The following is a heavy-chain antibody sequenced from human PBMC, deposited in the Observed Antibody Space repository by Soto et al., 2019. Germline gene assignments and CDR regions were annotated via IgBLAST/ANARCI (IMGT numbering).Heavy chain of an antibody. J-gene: IGHJ5*02. CDR2: INHSGST. D-gene: IGHD6-19*01. CDR3: AFRWLDISPWFDP. Sequence: TLSLTCAVYGGSFSAYYWTWIRQPPGKGLEWIGEINHSGSTNYNPSLKSRVTISVDTSKNQFSLNLSSVTAADTAVYYCAFRWLDISPWFDPWGQGTLVTVSS. V-gene: IGHV4-34*01. CDR1: GGSFSAYY.